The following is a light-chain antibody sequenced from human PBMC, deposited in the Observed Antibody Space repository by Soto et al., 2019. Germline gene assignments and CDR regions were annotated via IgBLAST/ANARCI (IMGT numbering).Light chain of an antibody. CDR2: DDN. V-gene: IGLV1-51*01. J-gene: IGLJ2*01. CDR1: SSNIVINS. Sequence: QSVLTQPPSVSAAPGQKVTISCSGSSSNIVINSVSWYQQLPGTAPKLLIYDDNKRPSGIPDRFSGSKSGTSATLGITGLQTGDEADYYCGTWDSSLSAVVFGGGTKLTVL. CDR3: GTWDSSLSAVV.